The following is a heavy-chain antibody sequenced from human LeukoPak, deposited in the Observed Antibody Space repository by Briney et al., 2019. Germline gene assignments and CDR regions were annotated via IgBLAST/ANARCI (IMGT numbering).Heavy chain of an antibody. Sequence: SGPTLVNPTRTLTLTCTFSGFSLSTSGVGVGWIRQPPGKALEWPALIYWDDNKPYSPSLKSRLTITKDTSKNQVVLTMTNMDPVDTATYYCAHYGDYRFMYYFDHWGQGTLVTVSS. CDR2: IYWDDNK. J-gene: IGHJ4*02. CDR3: AHYGDYRFMYYFDH. D-gene: IGHD4-17*01. V-gene: IGHV2-5*02. CDR1: GFSLSTSGVG.